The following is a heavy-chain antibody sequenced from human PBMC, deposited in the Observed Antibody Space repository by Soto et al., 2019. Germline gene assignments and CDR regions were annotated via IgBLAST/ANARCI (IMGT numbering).Heavy chain of an antibody. Sequence: EVQLVESGGGLVKPGGSLRLSCAASGFTFSNAWMSWVRQAPGKGLEWVGRIKSKTDGGTTDYAAPVKGRFTISRDDSKNTLYLQMNSLKTEDTAVYYCTTAPAEYYYGMDVWGQGTTVTVSS. J-gene: IGHJ6*02. CDR1: GFTFSNAW. CDR2: IKSKTDGGTT. V-gene: IGHV3-15*01. CDR3: TTAPAEYYYGMDV.